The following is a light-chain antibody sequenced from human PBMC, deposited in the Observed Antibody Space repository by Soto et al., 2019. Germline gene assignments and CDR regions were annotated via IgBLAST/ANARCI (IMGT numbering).Light chain of an antibody. J-gene: IGKJ2*01. Sequence: EIVLTQSPGTLSLSPGERATLSCRASQSINTRYSAWYQQKPGQPPRLLIYATSSRAPGIPDRFSGSGSGTDFTLTIRGLEPEDFAVYYCQQYDDSARYNFGRGTNLDSK. CDR2: ATS. CDR3: QQYDDSARYN. CDR1: QSINTRY. V-gene: IGKV3-20*01.